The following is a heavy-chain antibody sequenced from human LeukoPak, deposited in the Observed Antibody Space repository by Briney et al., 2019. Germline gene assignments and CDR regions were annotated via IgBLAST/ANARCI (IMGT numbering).Heavy chain of an antibody. CDR3: ARRSYYYDSQDAFDI. CDR1: GYSFTTYW. D-gene: IGHD3-22*01. CDR2: IYPGDSNT. V-gene: IGHV5-51*01. J-gene: IGHJ3*02. Sequence: GESLKISCKGSGYSFTTYWIAWVRQMPGKGLKWMGIIYPGDSNTKYSTSFQGQVTISADKSISTAYLQWSSLQASDTAMFYCARRSYYYDSQDAFDIWGQGTMVTVSS.